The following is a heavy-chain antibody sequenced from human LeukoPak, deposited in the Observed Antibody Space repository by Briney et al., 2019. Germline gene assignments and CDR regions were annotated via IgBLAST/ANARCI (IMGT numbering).Heavy chain of an antibody. V-gene: IGHV1-18*01. Sequence: GASVKVSCKASGYTFTSYGISWVRQAPGQGPEWMGWISAYNGNTNYAQKLQGRVTMTTDTSTSTAYMELRSLRSDDTAVYYCARASSIAARPTFDYWGQGTLVTVSS. CDR3: ARASSIAARPTFDY. J-gene: IGHJ4*02. D-gene: IGHD6-6*01. CDR1: GYTFTSYG. CDR2: ISAYNGNT.